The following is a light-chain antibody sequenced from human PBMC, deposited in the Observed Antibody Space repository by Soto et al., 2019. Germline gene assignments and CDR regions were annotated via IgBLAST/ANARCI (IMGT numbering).Light chain of an antibody. CDR2: EAS. J-gene: IGKJ1*01. CDR3: QQSHNWPRT. CDR1: RSVTTF. Sequence: IFLTQSPGTLSLSPGERATLSCRASRSVTTFLAWYQQRPGQAPRLLISEASNRAAGIPARFSGSGSGTDSTLTISSLEPEDFAVYYCQQSHNWPRTFGQGTKVDIK. V-gene: IGKV3-11*01.